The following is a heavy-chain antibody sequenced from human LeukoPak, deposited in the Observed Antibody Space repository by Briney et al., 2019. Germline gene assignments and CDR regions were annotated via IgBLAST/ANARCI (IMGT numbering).Heavy chain of an antibody. D-gene: IGHD3-10*01. J-gene: IGHJ3*02. CDR3: AKDRSYGSGSYWFWSDAFDI. CDR1: GFTSGTYG. CDR2: IQYSGDNK. V-gene: IGHV3-30*02. Sequence: PGGSLRLSCAVSGFTSGTYGMQWARQAPGKGLEWVAFIQYSGDNKHYADSVKGRFTISRDNSKNTLYLQMNSLRAEDTAVYYCAKDRSYGSGSYWFWSDAFDIWGQGTMVTVSS.